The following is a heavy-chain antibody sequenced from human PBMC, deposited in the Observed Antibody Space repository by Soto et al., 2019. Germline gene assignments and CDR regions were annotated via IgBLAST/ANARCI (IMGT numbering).Heavy chain of an antibody. V-gene: IGHV3-11*06. D-gene: IGHD4-17*01. J-gene: IGHJ4*02. CDR3: AKEYGRLDY. CDR2: ISSSSGYT. CDR1: GFTFSDYY. Sequence: GGSLRLSCAASGFTFSDYYMSWIRQAPGKGLEWVSYISSSSGYTNYADSVKGRFTISRDNAKNSLYLQMNSLRAEDTAVYYCAKEYGRLDYWGEGTLVTVSS.